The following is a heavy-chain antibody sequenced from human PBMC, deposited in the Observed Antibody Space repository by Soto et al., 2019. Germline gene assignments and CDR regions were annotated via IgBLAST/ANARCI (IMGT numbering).Heavy chain of an antibody. CDR2: ISSSSSTI. V-gene: IGHV3-48*02. Sequence: GSLRLSCAASGFTFSSYSMNWVRQAPGKGLEWVSYISSSSSTIYYADSVKGRFTISRDNAKNSLYLQMNSLRDEDTAVYYCARAWRVPAAFLHYGMDVWGQGTTVTVSS. CDR3: ARAWRVPAAFLHYGMDV. CDR1: GFTFSSYS. J-gene: IGHJ6*02. D-gene: IGHD2-2*01.